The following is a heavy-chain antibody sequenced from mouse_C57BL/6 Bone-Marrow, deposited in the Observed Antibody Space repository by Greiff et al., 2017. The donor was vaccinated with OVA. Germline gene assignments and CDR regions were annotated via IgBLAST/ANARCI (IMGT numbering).Heavy chain of an antibody. Sequence: QVQLLQPGAELVKPSASVSISCKVSGYSFTSYWITWVKQRPGQGLEWIGDIYPGSGSTNYNEKFKSKATLTVDTSSSTAYMQLISLTSEDAAVYYCARSNDYGSGPWYFDVWGTGTTVTVSS. CDR2: IYPGSGST. J-gene: IGHJ1*03. V-gene: IGHV1-55*01. CDR1: GYSFTSYW. CDR3: ARSNDYGSGPWYFDV. D-gene: IGHD1-1*01.